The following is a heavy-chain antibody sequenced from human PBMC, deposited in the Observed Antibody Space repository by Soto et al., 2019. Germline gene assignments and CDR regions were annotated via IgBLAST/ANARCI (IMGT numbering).Heavy chain of an antibody. Sequence: ASVKVSCKASGYNFMPYGVNWVRQAPRQGLEWMGWISPWKGNTNYAQSFQGRVTMTTDTSTSTAYMELRSLTSDDTAVYYCARDLDPSGSYYTDYWGPGTLVTVSS. J-gene: IGHJ4*02. D-gene: IGHD3-10*01. CDR3: ARDLDPSGSYYTDY. CDR2: ISPWKGNT. CDR1: GYNFMPYG. V-gene: IGHV1-18*04.